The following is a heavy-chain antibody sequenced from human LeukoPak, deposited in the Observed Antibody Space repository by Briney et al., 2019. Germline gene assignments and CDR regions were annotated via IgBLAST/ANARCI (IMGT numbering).Heavy chain of an antibody. CDR2: IYPGDSET. Sequence: GESLKISCKSSGYSFTSYWIGWVRQMPGKGLEWMGIIYPGDSETRYSPSFQGQVTISVDKSITTAYLQWSSLKASDTAMYYCARHLQARPFDFWGQGTLVTVSS. V-gene: IGHV5-51*01. CDR3: ARHLQARPFDF. CDR1: GYSFTSYW. J-gene: IGHJ4*02.